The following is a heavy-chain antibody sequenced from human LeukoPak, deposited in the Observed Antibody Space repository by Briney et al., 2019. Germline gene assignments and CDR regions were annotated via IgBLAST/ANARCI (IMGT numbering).Heavy chain of an antibody. CDR2: IYYSGST. D-gene: IGHD3-22*01. Sequence: PSETLSLTCTVSGGSISSGDYYWSWIRQPPGKGLEWIGYIYYSGSTYYNPSLKSRVTISVDTSKSQFSLKLSSVTAADTAVYYCARNYYDSSGYPALRYWGQGTLVTVSS. CDR1: GGSISSGDYY. J-gene: IGHJ4*02. V-gene: IGHV4-30-4*01. CDR3: ARNYYDSSGYPALRY.